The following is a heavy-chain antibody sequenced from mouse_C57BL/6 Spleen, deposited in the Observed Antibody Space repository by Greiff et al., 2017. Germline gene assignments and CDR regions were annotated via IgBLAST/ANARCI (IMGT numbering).Heavy chain of an antibody. D-gene: IGHD1-2*01. CDR2: ISDGGSYT. CDR1: GFTFSSYA. V-gene: IGHV5-4*01. Sequence: DVKLVESGGGLVKPGGSLKLSCAASGFTFSSYAMSWVRQTPEKRLEWVATISDGGSYTYYPDNVKGRFTIYSDNAKNNLYLQMCHMKSEDTAMYYCAIEGLRPHYYAMGYWGQGTSVTVSS. J-gene: IGHJ4*01. CDR3: AIEGLRPHYYAMGY.